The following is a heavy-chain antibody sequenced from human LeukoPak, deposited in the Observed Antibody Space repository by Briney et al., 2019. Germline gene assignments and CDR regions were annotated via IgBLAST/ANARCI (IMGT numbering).Heavy chain of an antibody. D-gene: IGHD6-13*01. V-gene: IGHV3-7*01. Sequence: PAGGSLRLSCAASGFTFSRYWMSWVRQAPGKGLEWVANIKQDGSEKYYVDSVKGRFTISRDKAKISLYLQMNSLRAEDTAIYYCARSAGSSGWYEGYYFDYWGQGTLVTVSS. J-gene: IGHJ4*02. CDR1: GFTFSRYW. CDR3: ARSAGSSGWYEGYYFDY. CDR2: IKQDGSEK.